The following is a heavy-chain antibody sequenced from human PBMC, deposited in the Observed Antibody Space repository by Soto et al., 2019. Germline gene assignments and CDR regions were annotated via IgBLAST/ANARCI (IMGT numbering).Heavy chain of an antibody. CDR1: GFTFSSYE. CDR3: ARAVGKYYYYGMDV. CDR2: ISYDGSNK. V-gene: IGHV3-30-3*01. Sequence: GGSLRLSCAASGFTFSSYEMNWVRQAPGKGLEWVAVISYDGSNKYYADSVKGRFTISRDNSKNTLYLQMNSLRAEDTAVYYCARAVGKYYYYGMDVWGQGTTVTVSS. D-gene: IGHD1-26*01. J-gene: IGHJ6*02.